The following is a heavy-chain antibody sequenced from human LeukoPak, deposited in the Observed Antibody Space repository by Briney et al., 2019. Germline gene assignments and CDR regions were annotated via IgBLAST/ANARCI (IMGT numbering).Heavy chain of an antibody. CDR2: IYYSGTT. D-gene: IGHD3-10*01. CDR3: ARQISDYYYYYIDV. V-gene: IGHV4-39*01. Sequence: SETLSLTCTVSGGYISSSHYYWGWIRQTPGKGLEWIGTIYYSGTTYYNPSLESRATISEDTSKNQFSLTLRSVTAADTAVYYCARQISDYYYYYIDVWGKGTTVTVSS. CDR1: GGYISSSHYY. J-gene: IGHJ6*03.